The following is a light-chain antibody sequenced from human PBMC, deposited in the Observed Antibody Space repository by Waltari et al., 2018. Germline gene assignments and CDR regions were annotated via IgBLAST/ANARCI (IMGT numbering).Light chain of an antibody. CDR3: QTGGHCTWV. CDR2: VNSDGSH. J-gene: IGLJ3*02. Sequence: LVVTQSPSASASLEDSVKLTCTLSSGHSSNIIAWLQQPPHEARRYLMKVNSDGSHSRGAEIPDRFSGSSSGAERHLPISSLQAEDEADYCCQTGGHCTWVFGGGTKLTVL. CDR1: SGHSSNI. V-gene: IGLV4-69*01.